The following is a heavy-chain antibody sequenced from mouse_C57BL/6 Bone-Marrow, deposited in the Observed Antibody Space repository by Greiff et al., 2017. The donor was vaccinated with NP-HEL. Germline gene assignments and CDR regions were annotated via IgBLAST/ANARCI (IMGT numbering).Heavy chain of an antibody. CDR2: IYPSDSET. J-gene: IGHJ3*01. Sequence: QVQLQQPGAELVRPGSSVKLSCKASGYTFTSYWMDWVKQRPGQGLEWIGNIYPSDSETHYNQKFKDKATLTVDKSSSTAYMQLSSLTSEDSAVYYCARGPNYYGSSPFAYWGQGTLVTVSA. CDR3: ARGPNYYGSSPFAY. V-gene: IGHV1-61*01. D-gene: IGHD1-1*01. CDR1: GYTFTSYW.